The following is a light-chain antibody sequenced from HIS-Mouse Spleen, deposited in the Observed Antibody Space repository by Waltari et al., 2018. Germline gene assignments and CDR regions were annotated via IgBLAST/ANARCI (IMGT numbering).Light chain of an antibody. J-gene: IGLJ3*02. Sequence: QSALTQPASVSGSPGQSITISGTGTSSDVGSYNLVSWYHQHPGKAPKLMIYEGSKRPSGVSNRFSGSKSGNTASLTISGLQAEDEADYYCCSYAGRVFGGGTKLTVL. CDR2: EGS. CDR1: SSDVGSYNL. V-gene: IGLV2-23*01. CDR3: CSYAGRV.